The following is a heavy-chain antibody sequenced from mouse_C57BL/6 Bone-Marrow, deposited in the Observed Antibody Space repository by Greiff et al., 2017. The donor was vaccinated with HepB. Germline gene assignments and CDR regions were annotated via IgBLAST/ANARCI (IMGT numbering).Heavy chain of an antibody. J-gene: IGHJ4*01. CDR3: ARWDYYDYGVDAMDY. V-gene: IGHV1-82*01. CDR1: GYAFSSSW. Sequence: QVQLQQSGPELVKPGASVKISCKASGYAFSSSWMNWVKQRPGKGLEWIGRIYPGDGDTNYNGKFKGKATLTADKSSSTAYMQLSSLTSEDSAVYFCARWDYYDYGVDAMDYWGQGTSVTVSS. D-gene: IGHD2-4*01. CDR2: IYPGDGDT.